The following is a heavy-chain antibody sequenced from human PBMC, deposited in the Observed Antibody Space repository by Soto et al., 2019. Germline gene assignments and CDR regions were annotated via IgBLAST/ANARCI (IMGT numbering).Heavy chain of an antibody. D-gene: IGHD6-19*01. CDR2: TYYRSKWYN. CDR3: AQSQGRAASGWSFSFDI. CDR1: GDSVSSNSAA. J-gene: IGHJ3*02. V-gene: IGHV6-1*01. Sequence: SQTLSLTCAISGDSVSSNSAAWNWIRQSPSRGLEWLGRTYYRSKWYNDYAVSVKSRITINPDTSKNPFSLQMNSVTPESTDAYYCAQSQGRAASGWSFSFDIWGQGTMVTVSS.